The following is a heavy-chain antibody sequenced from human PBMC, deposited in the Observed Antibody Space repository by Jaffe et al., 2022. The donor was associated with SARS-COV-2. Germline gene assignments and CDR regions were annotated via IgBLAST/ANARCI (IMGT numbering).Heavy chain of an antibody. CDR3: ARETVGGGSPYDY. J-gene: IGHJ4*02. Sequence: EVQLVESGGGLVKPGGSLRLSCAASGFTFSIYSLSWVRQAPGKGLEWLSSISSSSRNIYHADSVKGRFTISRDNAKNSLYLQMNSLRAEDTAVYYCARETVGGGSPYDYWGQGTLVTVSS. V-gene: IGHV3-21*01. CDR2: ISSSSRNI. CDR1: GFTFSIYS. D-gene: IGHD6-19*01.